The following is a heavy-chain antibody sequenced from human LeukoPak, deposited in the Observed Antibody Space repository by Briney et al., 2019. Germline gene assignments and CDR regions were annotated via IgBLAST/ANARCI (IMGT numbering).Heavy chain of an antibody. J-gene: IGHJ4*02. Sequence: SETLSLTCTVSGGSISNSSHYWGWIRQPPGKGLEWIGSIYYSGSTYYNPSLKSRVTISVDTSKNQFSLKLSSVTAADTAVYSCERVSSSSRPNFDYWGQGTLVTVSS. CDR2: IYYSGST. D-gene: IGHD6-6*01. V-gene: IGHV4-39*01. CDR1: GGSISNSSHY. CDR3: ERVSSSSRPNFDY.